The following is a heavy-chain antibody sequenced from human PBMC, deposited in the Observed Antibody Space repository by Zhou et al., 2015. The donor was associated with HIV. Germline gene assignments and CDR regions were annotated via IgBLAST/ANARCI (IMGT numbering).Heavy chain of an antibody. CDR2: IIPIFGTA. V-gene: IGHV1-69*12. J-gene: IGHJ5*02. CDR3: ARDRGARSSGWYDWFDP. D-gene: IGHD6-19*01. CDR1: GGTFSSYA. Sequence: QVQLVQSGAEVKKPGSSVKVSCKASGGTFSSYAISWVRQAPGQGLEWMGGIIPIFGTANYAQKFQGRVTITADESTSTAYMELSSLRSEDTAVYYCARDRGARSSGWYDWFDPWGQGNPGSTVSS.